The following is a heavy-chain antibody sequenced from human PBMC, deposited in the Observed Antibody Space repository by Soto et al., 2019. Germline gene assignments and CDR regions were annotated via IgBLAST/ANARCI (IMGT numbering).Heavy chain of an antibody. D-gene: IGHD1-1*01. CDR1: GFTFSSYA. CDR2: ISGSGGST. V-gene: IGHV3-23*01. CDR3: AKGLYNWNDAGVDY. Sequence: EVQLLESGGGLVQPGGSLRLSCAASGFTFSSYAMSWVRQAPGKGLEWVSAISGSGGSTYYADSVKGRFTITRDNSKNTLYLQMNSLRAEDTAVYYCAKGLYNWNDAGVDYWGQGTLVTVSS. J-gene: IGHJ4*02.